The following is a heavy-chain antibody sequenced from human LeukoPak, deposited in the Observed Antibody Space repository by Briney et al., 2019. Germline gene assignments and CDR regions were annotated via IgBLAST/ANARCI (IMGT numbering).Heavy chain of an antibody. J-gene: IGHJ4*02. CDR1: GGSISTYY. D-gene: IGHD3-10*01. V-gene: IGHV4-4*07. CDR3: ARESRRSYCNDY. CDR2: IYSSGST. Sequence: TSETLSLTCTVSGGSISTYYWSWIRQPAGKGLEWIGRIYSSGSTNYNPSLKSRVTMSGDTSKNQFSLKLSSVTAADTAVYYCARESRRSYCNDYWGQGTLVTVSS.